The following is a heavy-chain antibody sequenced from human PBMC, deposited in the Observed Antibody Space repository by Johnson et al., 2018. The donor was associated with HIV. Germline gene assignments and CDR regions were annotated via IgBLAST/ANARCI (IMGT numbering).Heavy chain of an antibody. V-gene: IGHV3-13*01. D-gene: IGHD1-7*01. Sequence: VQLVESGGGVVQPGGSLRLSCAASGITFSSYDMHWVRQATGKGLEWVSAIGTAGDTYYPGSVKGRFTISRKNAKNSLYLQMNSLRAEDTAVYYCATSLTGTRPFDIWGQGTMVTVSS. J-gene: IGHJ3*02. CDR2: IGTAGDT. CDR1: GITFSSYD. CDR3: ATSLTGTRPFDI.